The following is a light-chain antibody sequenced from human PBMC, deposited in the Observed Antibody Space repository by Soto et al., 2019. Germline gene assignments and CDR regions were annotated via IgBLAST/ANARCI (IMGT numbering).Light chain of an antibody. V-gene: IGLV2-14*01. CDR3: SSYTSSSTDV. CDR1: SSDVGGYYS. Sequence: QSVLTQPPSVSGSPGQSITISCTGTSSDVGGYYSVSWYQQHPGKAPKLMIYDVTNRPSGVSNRFSGSKSGNTASLTISGLQAEDEADYYCSSYTSSSTDVFGTGTKVTVL. J-gene: IGLJ1*01. CDR2: DVT.